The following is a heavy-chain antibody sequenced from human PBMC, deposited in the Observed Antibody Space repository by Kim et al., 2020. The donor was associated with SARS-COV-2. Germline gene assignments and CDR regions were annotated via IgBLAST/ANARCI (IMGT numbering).Heavy chain of an antibody. J-gene: IGHJ6*02. V-gene: IGHV3-74*01. CDR2: ISTDGSTA. CDR1: GFTFSGYY. CDR3: ARGYYYGMDV. Sequence: GGSLRLSCAASGFTFSGYYMHWVRQAPGKELAWVSGISTDGSTATYADSAKGRFTISRDNAKNTLNLQMNRLRAEDTAVYHCARGYYYGMDVWGQGTTVT.